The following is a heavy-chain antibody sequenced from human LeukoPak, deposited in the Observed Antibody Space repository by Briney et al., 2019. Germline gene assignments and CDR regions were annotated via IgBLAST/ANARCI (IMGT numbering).Heavy chain of an antibody. V-gene: IGHV3-7*04. CDR1: GFTFSTYW. CDR2: IKEDGSAT. J-gene: IGHJ4*02. CDR3: ARDSPGYLAYDS. D-gene: IGHD1-1*01. Sequence: PGESLSLSCAASGFTFSTYWMTWDRQPPRKGTEWVANIKEDGSATYYVGSVKGRFTISRDNAKKSLYLQMNSLRAEDTAVYYCARDSPGYLAYDSWGQGTLVTVSS.